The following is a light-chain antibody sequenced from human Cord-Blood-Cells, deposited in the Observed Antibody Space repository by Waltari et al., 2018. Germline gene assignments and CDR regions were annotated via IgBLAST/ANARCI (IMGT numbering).Light chain of an antibody. V-gene: IGLV1-40*01. CDR2: GNS. CDR1: SSTIGAGYD. Sequence: QSVLTQPPSVSGAPGQRVTTSCTWSSSTIGAGYDVHWYQQLPGTAPNLLIYGNSNRPSGVPDRFSGSKSGTSASLAITGLQAEDEADYYCQSYDSSLSGSVFGGGTKLTVL. J-gene: IGLJ3*02. CDR3: QSYDSSLSGSV.